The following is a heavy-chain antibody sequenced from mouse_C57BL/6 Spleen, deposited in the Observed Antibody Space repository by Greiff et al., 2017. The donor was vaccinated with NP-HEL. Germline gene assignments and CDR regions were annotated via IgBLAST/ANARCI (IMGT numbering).Heavy chain of an antibody. CDR1: GFTFSDYG. J-gene: IGHJ1*03. CDR3: AFDYYGSSYVPYFDV. V-gene: IGHV5-17*01. Sequence: EVKLMESGGGLVKPGGSLKLSCAASGFTFSDYGMHWVRQAPEKGLEWVAYISSGSSTIYYADTVKGRFTISRDNAKNTLFLQMTSLRSEDTAMYYCAFDYYGSSYVPYFDVWGTGTTVTVSS. D-gene: IGHD1-1*01. CDR2: ISSGSSTI.